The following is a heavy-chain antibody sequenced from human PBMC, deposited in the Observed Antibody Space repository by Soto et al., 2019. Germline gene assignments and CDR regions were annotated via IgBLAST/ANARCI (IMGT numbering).Heavy chain of an antibody. CDR3: ARVLGYCSGGSCYEVPYFDY. D-gene: IGHD2-15*01. CDR2: ISSSGRTI. Sequence: QVQLVESGGGLVKPGGYLRLYCAASGFTFSDYYMSWIRQAPGKGLEWVSYISSSGRTIYYADSVKGRFTISRDNAKNSLYLQMNSLRAEDTAVYYCARVLGYCSGGSCYEVPYFDYWGQGTLVTVSS. CDR1: GFTFSDYY. J-gene: IGHJ4*02. V-gene: IGHV3-11*01.